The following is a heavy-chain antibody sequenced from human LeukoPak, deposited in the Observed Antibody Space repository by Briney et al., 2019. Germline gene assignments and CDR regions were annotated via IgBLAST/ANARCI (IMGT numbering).Heavy chain of an antibody. Sequence: GGSLRLSCAASGFTVSSNYMSWVRQAPGKGLEWVSVIYSGGSTYYADSVKGRFTISRDNSKNTLYLQMNSLRAEDTAVYYCARVRFGEFDAFDIWGQGTMVTVSS. CDR3: ARVRFGEFDAFDI. CDR2: IYSGGST. D-gene: IGHD3-10*01. J-gene: IGHJ3*02. CDR1: GFTVSSNY. V-gene: IGHV3-53*01.